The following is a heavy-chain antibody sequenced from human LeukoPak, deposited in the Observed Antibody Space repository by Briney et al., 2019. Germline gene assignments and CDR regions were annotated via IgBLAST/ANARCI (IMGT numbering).Heavy chain of an antibody. V-gene: IGHV3-7*01. D-gene: IGHD3-16*02. J-gene: IGHJ4*02. CDR2: MKDVGSDI. CDR3: ARGGARYHDS. Sequence: GGSLRLSCVASGFSVSSYTMSWVRQAPGKGLEWVAKMKDVGSDIHYVDSVKGRFTICRDNAKNSLCLQMSSLRVEDTAVYYCARGGARYHDSWGQGILVTVSS. CDR1: GFSVSSYT.